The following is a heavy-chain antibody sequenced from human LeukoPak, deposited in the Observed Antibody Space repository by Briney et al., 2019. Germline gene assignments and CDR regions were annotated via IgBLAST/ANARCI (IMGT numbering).Heavy chain of an antibody. CDR1: VYIFADYY. CDR2: INPDRGAT. CDR3: ARESSPGSGRGGFDI. V-gene: IGHV1-2*02. D-gene: IGHD1-26*01. J-gene: IGHJ3*02. Sequence: ASVKVSCKASVYIFADYYVHWVRPAPGQGLEWMGWINPDRGATNYVDTFQGRATLTRDKSTDTAYMELKSLTTDDTAVYYCARESSPGSGRGGFDIWGQGTAVTVSS.